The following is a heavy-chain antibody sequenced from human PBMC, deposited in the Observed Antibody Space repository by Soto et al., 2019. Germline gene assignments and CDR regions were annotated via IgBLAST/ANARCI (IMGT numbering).Heavy chain of an antibody. J-gene: IGHJ3*02. Sequence: QLQLQESGPGLATPSETLSLTCTVSGGSISGSSYSWGWIRQPPGKGLEWIATISYSGGTYYNTSLKSRAPIYVDTSNNQLSLKRTSLPAADTAVYYCARQGPGGRAVVIWGQGTMVTVSS. V-gene: IGHV4-39*01. CDR3: ARQGPGGRAVVI. CDR1: GGSISGSSYS. CDR2: ISYSGGT. D-gene: IGHD3-10*01.